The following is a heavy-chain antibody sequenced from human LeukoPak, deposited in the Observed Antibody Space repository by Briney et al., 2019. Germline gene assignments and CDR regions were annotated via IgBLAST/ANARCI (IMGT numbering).Heavy chain of an antibody. CDR1: GFTFSSYS. D-gene: IGHD3-22*01. CDR3: AREQLKYYYGSSGYSDY. V-gene: IGHV3-21*01. CDR2: ISTSSSYI. J-gene: IGHJ4*02. Sequence: GRSLRLSCAASGFTFSSYSMNWVRQAPGNGLEWFSSISTSSSYIYYADSVKGRFTISRDNAKNSLYLQMNSLRAEDTAVYYCAREQLKYYYGSSGYSDYWGQGSLVTVSS.